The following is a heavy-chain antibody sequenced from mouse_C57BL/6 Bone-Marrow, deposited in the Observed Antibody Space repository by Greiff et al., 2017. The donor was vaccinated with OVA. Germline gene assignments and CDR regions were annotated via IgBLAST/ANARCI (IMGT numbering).Heavy chain of an antibody. CDR1: GYTFTDYY. V-gene: IGHV1-26*01. J-gene: IGHJ2*01. Sequence: EVQLQQSGPELVKPGASVKISCKASGYTFTDYYMTWVKQRHGKSLEWIGDINPNNGGTSYNEKLKGKATLTVDKSSSTAYLQLSSLTSDYSAVYYCAILWLQRFFDYWGQGTTLTVSS. CDR3: AILWLQRFFDY. D-gene: IGHD2-2*01. CDR2: INPNNGGT.